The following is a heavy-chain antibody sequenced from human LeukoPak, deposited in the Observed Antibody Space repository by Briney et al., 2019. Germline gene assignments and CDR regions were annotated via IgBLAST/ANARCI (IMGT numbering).Heavy chain of an antibody. J-gene: IGHJ5*02. CDR1: GFTFSYYW. V-gene: IGHV3-74*01. CDR2: INSDGSTT. D-gene: IGHD5-24*01. Sequence: PGGSLRLSCAASGFTFSYYWMHWVRQAPGKGLVSVSRINSDGSTTSYADSVKGRLTISRDNSMNTLSLQMNSLRAEDTAVYYCTRGRDGYNFSPWGQGTLVTVSS. CDR3: TRGRDGYNFSP.